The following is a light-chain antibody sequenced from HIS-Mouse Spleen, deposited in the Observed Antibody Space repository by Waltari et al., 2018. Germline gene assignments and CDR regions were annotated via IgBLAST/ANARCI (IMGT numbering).Light chain of an antibody. CDR3: YSTDSSGNHRRV. V-gene: IGLV3-10*01. Sequence: SYELTQPPSVSVSPGQPARITCSGDALPKQYAYWYQQKSGQAPVLVIYEDSKRPSGIPERFSGSSSGTMATLTISGAQVEDEADYYCYSTDSSGNHRRVFGGGTKLTVL. J-gene: IGLJ3*02. CDR2: EDS. CDR1: ALPKQY.